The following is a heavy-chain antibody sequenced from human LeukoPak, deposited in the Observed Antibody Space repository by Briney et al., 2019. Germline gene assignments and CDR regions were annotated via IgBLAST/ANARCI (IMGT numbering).Heavy chain of an antibody. CDR3: ARSFVDSSGYYDDY. J-gene: IGHJ4*02. CDR1: GGSISSYY. D-gene: IGHD3-22*01. V-gene: IGHV4-59*01. Sequence: SETLSLTCTVSGGSISSYYWSWIRQPPGKGLEWIGYIYYSGSTNYNPSLKSRVTISVDTSKNQLSLKLSSVTAADTAVYYCARSFVDSSGYYDDYWGQGTLVTVSS. CDR2: IYYSGST.